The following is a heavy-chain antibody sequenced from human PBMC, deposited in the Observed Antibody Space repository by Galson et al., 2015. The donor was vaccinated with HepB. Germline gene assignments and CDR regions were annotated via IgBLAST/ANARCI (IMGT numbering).Heavy chain of an antibody. J-gene: IGHJ6*02. CDR1: GFTFTTYA. D-gene: IGHD3-22*01. V-gene: IGHV3-23*01. CDR2: ISGSATST. Sequence: SLRLSRAASGFTFTTYAMSWVRQAPGKGLEWVSGISGSATSTYYADSVKGRFIISRDNSKNTLYLQMNSMRAEDTAVYYCAKPSPYYYDSSGYHYYYGVDVWGQGTTVTVSS. CDR3: AKPSPYYYDSSGYHYYYGVDV.